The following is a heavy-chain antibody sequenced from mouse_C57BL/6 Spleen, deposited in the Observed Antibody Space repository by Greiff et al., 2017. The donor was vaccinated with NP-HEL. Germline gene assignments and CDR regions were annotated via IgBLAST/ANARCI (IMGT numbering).Heavy chain of an antibody. CDR2: IYPGDGDT. J-gene: IGHJ2*01. CDR1: GYAFSSYW. Sequence: QVQLKQSGAELVKPGASVKISCKASGYAFSSYWMNWVKQRPGKGLEWIGQIYPGDGDTNYNGKFKGKATLTADKSSSTAYMQLSSLTSEDSAVYFCATRGDYYGSSSFDYWGQGTTLTVSS. D-gene: IGHD1-1*01. V-gene: IGHV1-80*01. CDR3: ATRGDYYGSSSFDY.